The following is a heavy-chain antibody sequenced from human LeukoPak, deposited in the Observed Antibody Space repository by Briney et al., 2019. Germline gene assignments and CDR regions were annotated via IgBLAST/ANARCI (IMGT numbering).Heavy chain of an antibody. CDR2: ISGYNGNT. V-gene: IGHV1-8*03. J-gene: IGHJ3*02. D-gene: IGHD3-3*01. CDR1: GYTFTTYN. Sequence: ASVKVSCKASGYTFTTYNINWVRQAPGQGLEWMGWISGYNGNTNYAQKFQGRVTITRNTSINTAYMELSSLRSEDTAVYYCARGSTTSLLRFLEWSDAFDIWGQGTMVTVSS. CDR3: ARGSTTSLLRFLEWSDAFDI.